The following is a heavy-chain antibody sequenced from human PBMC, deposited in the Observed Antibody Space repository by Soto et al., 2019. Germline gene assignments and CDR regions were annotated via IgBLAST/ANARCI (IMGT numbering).Heavy chain of an antibody. Sequence: QVQLVESGGGVVQPGRSLRLSCAASGFTFSYHALNWVRQAPGKGLEWVAVISYDGDNKYIAEAVKGRLTISRDNPKNPVSLQMNTLRTEATAIYFWARGPPPSAFPVMDVWGQGTRSPSP. CDR3: ARGPPPSAFPVMDV. J-gene: IGHJ6*02. CDR1: GFTFSYHA. V-gene: IGHV3-30-3*01. CDR2: ISYDGDNK. D-gene: IGHD2-2*01.